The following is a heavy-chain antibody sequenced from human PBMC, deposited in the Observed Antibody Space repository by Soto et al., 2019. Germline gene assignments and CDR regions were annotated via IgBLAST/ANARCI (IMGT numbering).Heavy chain of an antibody. D-gene: IGHD5-12*01. J-gene: IGHJ6*03. CDR3: ARYYSGYDPNPLSFYYMDV. CDR1: GYSFTSYW. Sequence: GESLKISCKGSGYSFTSYWIGWVRQMPGKGLEWMGIIYPGDSDTRYSPSFQGQVTISADKSISTAYLQWSSLKASDTAMYYCARYYSGYDPNPLSFYYMDVWGKGTTVTVSS. V-gene: IGHV5-51*01. CDR2: IYPGDSDT.